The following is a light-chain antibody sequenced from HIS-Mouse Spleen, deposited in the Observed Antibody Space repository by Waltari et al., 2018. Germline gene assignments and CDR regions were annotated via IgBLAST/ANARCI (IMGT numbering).Light chain of an antibody. CDR1: QSISSW. V-gene: IGKV1-5*03. CDR3: QQYNSWWT. CDR2: KAS. J-gene: IGKJ1*01. Sequence: IQMTQSPSTLSASVGDRVTITCRASQSISSWLAWYQQKPGKAPKLLIYKASSLESGVPSRFSGSGSGTEFTLTISSLQPDDFATYYCQQYNSWWTFGQGTRWKSN.